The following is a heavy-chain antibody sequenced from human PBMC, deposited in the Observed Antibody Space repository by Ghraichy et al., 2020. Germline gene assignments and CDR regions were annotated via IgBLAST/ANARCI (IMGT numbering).Heavy chain of an antibody. J-gene: IGHJ5*02. CDR1: GFTFSSFA. V-gene: IGHV3-23*01. CDR2: MSGSGSMT. CDR3: ARVAVGATRGWFDP. Sequence: GSPRLSCAASGFTFSSFAMSWVRQAPGKGLEWVSSMSGSGSMTYHAESAKGRFTISRDNSKNTLYLQVNSLRAEDTAVYYCARVAVGATRGWFDPWGQGTLVTVSS. D-gene: IGHD1-26*01.